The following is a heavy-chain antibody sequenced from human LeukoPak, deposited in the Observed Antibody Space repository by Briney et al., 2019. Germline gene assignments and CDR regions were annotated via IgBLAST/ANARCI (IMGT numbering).Heavy chain of an antibody. CDR3: ARSTYSYDSSGYYYQLHRFDY. CDR1: GYTFSSYG. D-gene: IGHD3-22*01. Sequence: ASVKVSCKASGYTFSSYGISWMRQAPGQGLEWMGWISAYNGNTNYAQKLQGRVTMTTDTSTNTAYLELRSLRSDDTAVYYCARSTYSYDSSGYYYQLHRFDYWGQGTLVTVSS. V-gene: IGHV1-18*01. CDR2: ISAYNGNT. J-gene: IGHJ4*02.